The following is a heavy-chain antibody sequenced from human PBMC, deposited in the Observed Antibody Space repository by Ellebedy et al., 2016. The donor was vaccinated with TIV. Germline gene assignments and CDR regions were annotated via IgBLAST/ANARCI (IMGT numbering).Heavy chain of an antibody. CDR1: GFNFRTYW. V-gene: IGHV3-7*01. CDR3: ARFSHDFWSGYYFDN. J-gene: IGHJ4*01. D-gene: IGHD3-3*01. CDR2: IKQDGSET. Sequence: PGGSLRLSCAASGFNFRTYWMNWVRLAPGKGLEWVANIKQDGSETRYVDSVRGRFTISRDNSNKALFLQMNNLRAEDTGMYFCARFSHDFWSGYYFDNWGHGTLVTVSS.